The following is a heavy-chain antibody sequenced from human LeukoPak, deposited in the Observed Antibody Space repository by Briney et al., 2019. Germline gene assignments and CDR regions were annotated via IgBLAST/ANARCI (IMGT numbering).Heavy chain of an antibody. CDR2: IYTSGST. V-gene: IGHV4-4*07. CDR3: AREGYYDFWSGYYGKWFDP. CDR1: GGSISSYY. D-gene: IGHD3-3*01. Sequence: SETLSLTCTVSGGSISSYYWSWIRQPAGKGLEWIGRIYTSGSTNYNPSLKSRVTMSVDTSKNQFSLKLSSVTAADTAVYYCAREGYYDFWSGYYGKWFDPWGQGTLVTVSS. J-gene: IGHJ5*02.